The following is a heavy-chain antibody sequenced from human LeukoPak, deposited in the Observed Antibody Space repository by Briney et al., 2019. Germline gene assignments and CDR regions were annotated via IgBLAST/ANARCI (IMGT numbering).Heavy chain of an antibody. CDR2: IGSSGTTI. Sequence: PGGSLRLSCAVSGFTFSIYEMNWVRQAPGKGLEWVSNIGSSGTTIYYADSVKGRFTISRDNARNSLYLQMNSLRVEDTAVYHCALLAVASDFDYWGQGALVTVSS. CDR1: GFTFSIYE. J-gene: IGHJ4*02. CDR3: ALLAVASDFDY. V-gene: IGHV3-48*03. D-gene: IGHD6-19*01.